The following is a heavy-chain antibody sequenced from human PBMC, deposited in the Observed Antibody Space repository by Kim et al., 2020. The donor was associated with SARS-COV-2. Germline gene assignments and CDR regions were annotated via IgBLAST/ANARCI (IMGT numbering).Heavy chain of an antibody. Sequence: GGSLRLSCAASGFTFSSYAMSWVRQAPGKGLEWVSAISGSGGSTYYADSVKGRFTISRDNSKNTLYLQMNSLRAEDTAVYYCAKVEPLNLVVISLYYFDYWGQGTLVTVSS. D-gene: IGHD3-22*01. V-gene: IGHV3-23*01. CDR3: AKVEPLNLVVISLYYFDY. CDR2: ISGSGGST. CDR1: GFTFSSYA. J-gene: IGHJ4*02.